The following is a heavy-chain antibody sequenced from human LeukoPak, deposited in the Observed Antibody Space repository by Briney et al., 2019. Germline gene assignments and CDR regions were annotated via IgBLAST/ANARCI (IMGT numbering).Heavy chain of an antibody. CDR3: ARRRYDWGGDFAN. CDR1: GFTVSSYA. CDR2: IGGGGTL. J-gene: IGHJ4*02. V-gene: IGHV3-23*01. D-gene: IGHD3-16*01. Sequence: PGGSLRLSCAASGFTVSSYAMGWVRQAPGKGLEWVSAIGGGGTLYYADSVKGRFSISGDISKNTLLLQMNSLRAEDTAVYYCARRRYDWGGDFANWGQGTLVTVSS.